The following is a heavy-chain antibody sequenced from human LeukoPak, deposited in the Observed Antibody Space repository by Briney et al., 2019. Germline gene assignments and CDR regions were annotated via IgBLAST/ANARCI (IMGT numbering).Heavy chain of an antibody. CDR2: IIPIFGTA. J-gene: IGHJ3*02. D-gene: IGHD3-10*01. V-gene: IGHV1-69*13. Sequence: GASVKVPCKASGGTFSSYAISWVRQAPGQGLEWMGGIIPIFGTANYAQKFQGRVTITADESTSTAYMGLSSLRSEDTAVYYCASPTMVRGVNDAFDIWGQGTMVTVSS. CDR3: ASPTMVRGVNDAFDI. CDR1: GGTFSSYA.